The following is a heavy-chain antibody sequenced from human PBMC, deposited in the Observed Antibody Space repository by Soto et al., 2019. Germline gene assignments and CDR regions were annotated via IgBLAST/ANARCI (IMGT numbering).Heavy chain of an antibody. Sequence: GASVKLSCKASGGTFSSYAISWVRQAPGQGLEWMGGIIPIFGTANYAQKFQGRVTITADESTSTAYMELSSLRSEDTAVYYCAENLGVALSPGLAPWGQGTLVPVSS. CDR3: AENLGVALSPGLAP. CDR1: GGTFSSYA. J-gene: IGHJ5*02. CDR2: IIPIFGTA. D-gene: IGHD3-3*01. V-gene: IGHV1-69*13.